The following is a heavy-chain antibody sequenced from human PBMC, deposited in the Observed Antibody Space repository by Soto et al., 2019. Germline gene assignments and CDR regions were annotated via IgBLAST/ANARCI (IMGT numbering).Heavy chain of an antibody. V-gene: IGHV4-34*01. J-gene: IGHJ5*02. CDR3: ARTGRGGYSYGYVANWFDP. Sequence: HLATQSLTGASDGETFRWYDLTLLRSPPGKGLEWIGEINHSGSTNYNPSLKSRVTISVDTSKNQFSLKLSSVTAADTAVYYCARTGRGGYSYGYVANWFDPWGQGTLVTVSS. CDR2: INHSGST. D-gene: IGHD5-18*01. CDR1: GETFRWYD.